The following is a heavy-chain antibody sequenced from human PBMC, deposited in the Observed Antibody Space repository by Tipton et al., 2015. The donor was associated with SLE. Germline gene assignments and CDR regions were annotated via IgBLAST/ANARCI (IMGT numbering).Heavy chain of an antibody. D-gene: IGHD3-3*01. J-gene: IGHJ4*02. CDR2: INHSGST. CDR3: ARGILEWSDY. CDR1: GGSFSGYY. V-gene: IGHV4-34*01. Sequence: TLSLTCAAYGGSFSGYYWSWIRQPPGKGLEWIGEINHSGSTNYNPSLKSRVTISVDTSKNQFSLKLSSVTAADTAAYYCARGILEWSDYWGQGTLVTVSS.